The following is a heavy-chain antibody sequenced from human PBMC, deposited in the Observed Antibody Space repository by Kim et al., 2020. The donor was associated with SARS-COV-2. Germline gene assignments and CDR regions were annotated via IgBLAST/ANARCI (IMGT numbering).Heavy chain of an antibody. CDR3: TTTTVVTLRWYFDL. J-gene: IGHJ2*01. CDR2: IKSKTDGGTT. V-gene: IGHV3-15*01. Sequence: GGSLRLSCAASGFTFSNAWMSWVRQAPGKGLEWVGRIKSKTDGGTTDYAAPVKGRFTISRDDSKNTLYLQMNSLKTEDTAVYYCTTTTVVTLRWYFDLWGRGTLVTVSS. CDR1: GFTFSNAW. D-gene: IGHD4-17*01.